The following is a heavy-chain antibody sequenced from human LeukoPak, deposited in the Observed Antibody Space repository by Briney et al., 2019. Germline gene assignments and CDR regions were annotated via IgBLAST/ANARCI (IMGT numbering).Heavy chain of an antibody. J-gene: IGHJ4*02. Sequence: SETLSLTCTVSGASISSYYWGWIRQPPGKGLEWIGSIYYSGSTYYNPSLKSRVTISVDTSKNQFSLKLSSVTAADTAVYYCARDRSAVAGLFDYWGQGTLVTVSS. CDR3: ARDRSAVAGLFDY. V-gene: IGHV4-39*07. CDR1: GASISSYY. CDR2: IYYSGST. D-gene: IGHD6-19*01.